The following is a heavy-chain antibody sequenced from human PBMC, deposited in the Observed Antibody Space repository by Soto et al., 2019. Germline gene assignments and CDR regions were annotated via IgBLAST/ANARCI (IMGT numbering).Heavy chain of an antibody. Sequence: ASVKVSCKVSGYTLTELCMHWVRQAPGKGLEWMGGFDPEDGETIYAQKFQGRVTMTEDTSTDTAYMELSSLRSEDTAVYYCATGDSIMIFRGFDYWGQGTLVTVSS. V-gene: IGHV1-24*01. D-gene: IGHD3-3*01. CDR1: GYTLTELC. J-gene: IGHJ4*02. CDR2: FDPEDGET. CDR3: ATGDSIMIFRGFDY.